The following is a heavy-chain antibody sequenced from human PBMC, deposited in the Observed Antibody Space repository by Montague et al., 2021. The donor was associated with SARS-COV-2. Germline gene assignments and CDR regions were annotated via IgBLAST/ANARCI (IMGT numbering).Heavy chain of an antibody. Sequence: SETLSLTRTVSGGSISSSSYYWGWIRQPPGKGLEWIGSIYYGGSTYYNPSLKSRVTISVDTSKNQFSLKLSSVTAADTAVYYCARLHCSSTSCYYLFFAETSHFDYWGQGTLVTVSS. V-gene: IGHV4-39*01. J-gene: IGHJ4*02. CDR1: GGSISSSSYY. CDR2: IYYGGST. D-gene: IGHD2-2*01. CDR3: ARLHCSSTSCYYLFFAETSHFDY.